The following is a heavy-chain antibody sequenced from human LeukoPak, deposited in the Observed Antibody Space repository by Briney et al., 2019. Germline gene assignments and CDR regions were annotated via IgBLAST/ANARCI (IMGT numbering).Heavy chain of an antibody. J-gene: IGHJ6*03. CDR2: ISGSGGST. CDR1: GFTFSNYA. CDR3: ARLGLDHYYYYMDV. D-gene: IGHD3-16*01. V-gene: IGHV3-23*01. Sequence: PGGSLRLSCAASGFTFSNYAMSWVRQAPGKGLEWVSAISGSGGSTYYADSVKGRFTISRDNSKNTLYLQMNSLRAEDTAVYYCARLGLDHYYYYMDVWGKGTTVTVSS.